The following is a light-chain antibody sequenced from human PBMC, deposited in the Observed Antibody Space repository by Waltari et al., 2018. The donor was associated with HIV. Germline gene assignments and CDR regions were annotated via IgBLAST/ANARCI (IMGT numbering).Light chain of an antibody. CDR3: QSYDSSLNVVI. J-gene: IGLJ2*01. Sequence: QSVLTQPPSVSGVPGQRVTISCTGSSSNIGAGYDVHWYQQVPGTAPKLLILRNRSRPPGAPNLFSGPQSATPASLAITGLQAEDESDYYCQSYDSSLNVVIFGGGTKLTVL. CDR1: SSNIGAGYD. V-gene: IGLV1-40*01. CDR2: RNR.